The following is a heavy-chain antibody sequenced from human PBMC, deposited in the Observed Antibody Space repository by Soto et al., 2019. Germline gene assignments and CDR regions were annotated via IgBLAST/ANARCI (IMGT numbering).Heavy chain of an antibody. CDR1: GYIFTSYT. V-gene: IGHV1-3*01. CDR2: INVGNGNT. J-gene: IGHJ6*02. CDR3: ARFRGGAYGMDV. D-gene: IGHD2-15*01. Sequence: QVQLVQSGAEVMKPGASVKLSCKASGYIFTSYTMHWVRQAPGQGLEWMVWINVGNGNTKSSQKFQGRVTITRDTSASTAYMELSSLTSEDTAVYYCARFRGGAYGMDVWGQGTTVTVSS.